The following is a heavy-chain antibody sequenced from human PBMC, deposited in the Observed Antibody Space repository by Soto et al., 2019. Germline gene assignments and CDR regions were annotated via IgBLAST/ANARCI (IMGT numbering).Heavy chain of an antibody. V-gene: IGHV4-31*03. J-gene: IGHJ4*02. Sequence: QVQLQESGPGLVKPSQTLSLTCTVSGGSISSGGYYWSWIRQHPGNGLEWIGYIYYSGSTYYNPSLKSRVTISVDTSKNQCSLKLSSVTAADTAVYYCARGRIAARPLPLDYWGQGTLVTVSS. CDR2: IYYSGST. D-gene: IGHD6-6*01. CDR1: GGSISSGGYY. CDR3: ARGRIAARPLPLDY.